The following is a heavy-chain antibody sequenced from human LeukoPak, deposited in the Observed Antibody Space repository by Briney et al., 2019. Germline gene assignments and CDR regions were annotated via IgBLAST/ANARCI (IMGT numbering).Heavy chain of an antibody. CDR2: ISGSGGST. V-gene: IGHV3-23*01. CDR1: GFTFSSYA. Sequence: PGGSLRLSCAASGFTFSSYAMSWVRQAPGKGLEWVSFISGSGGSTYYADSVKGLFTISRDNSKNTLYLQMNSLRAEDTAVYYCAKTVAGSFYFDYWGQGTLVTVSS. D-gene: IGHD6-19*01. J-gene: IGHJ4*02. CDR3: AKTVAGSFYFDY.